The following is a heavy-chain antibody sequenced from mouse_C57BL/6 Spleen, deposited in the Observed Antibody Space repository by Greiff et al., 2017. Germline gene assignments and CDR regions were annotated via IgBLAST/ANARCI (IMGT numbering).Heavy chain of an antibody. J-gene: IGHJ2*01. D-gene: IGHD1-1*01. CDR1: GYTFTSYW. V-gene: IGHV1-53*01. CDR2: INPSNGGT. CDR3: ASYGTTVVATDY. Sequence: QVQLQQSGTELVKPGASVKLSCKASGYTFTSYWMHWVKQKPGQGLEWIGNINPSNGGTNYNEKFKSKATLTVDKSSSTAYMQLSSLTSEDSAVYYCASYGTTVVATDYWGQGTTLTVSS.